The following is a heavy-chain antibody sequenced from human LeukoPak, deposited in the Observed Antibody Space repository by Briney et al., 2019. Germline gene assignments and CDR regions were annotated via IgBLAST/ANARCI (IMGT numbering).Heavy chain of an antibody. Sequence: SETLSLTCAVYGGSFSGYYWSWIRQPPGKGLEWIGEINHSGSTNYNPSLKSRVTIPVDTSKNQFSLKLSSVTAADTAVYYCARLDHSSSWYVGYWDQGTLVTVSS. CDR3: ARLDHSSSWYVGY. CDR1: GGSFSGYY. CDR2: INHSGST. V-gene: IGHV4-34*01. J-gene: IGHJ4*02. D-gene: IGHD6-13*01.